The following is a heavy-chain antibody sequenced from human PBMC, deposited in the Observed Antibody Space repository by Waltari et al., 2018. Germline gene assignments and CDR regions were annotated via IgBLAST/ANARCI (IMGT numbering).Heavy chain of an antibody. D-gene: IGHD3-10*01. CDR1: GGSISSSSYY. Sequence: QLQLQESGPGLVKPSETLSLTCTVSGGSISSSSYYWGWIRQPPGKGLEWIGSIYYSGSPYYNPSLKSRVTISVDTSKNQFSLKLSSVTAADTAVYYCARLIHLWFGEFDYWGQGTLVTVSS. J-gene: IGHJ4*02. CDR3: ARLIHLWFGEFDY. V-gene: IGHV4-39*01. CDR2: IYYSGSP.